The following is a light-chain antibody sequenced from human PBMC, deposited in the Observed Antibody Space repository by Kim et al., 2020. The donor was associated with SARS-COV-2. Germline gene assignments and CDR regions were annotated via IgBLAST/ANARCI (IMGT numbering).Light chain of an antibody. CDR3: NSRDSSGNRGV. J-gene: IGLJ1*01. CDR2: GKN. Sequence: SSELTQDPAVSVALGQTVRITCQGDSLRSYYASWYQQKPGQAPVVVIYGKNNRPSGIPDRFSGSSPGNTASLTITGAQAEDEADYYCNSRDSSGNRGVFG. CDR1: SLRSYY. V-gene: IGLV3-19*01.